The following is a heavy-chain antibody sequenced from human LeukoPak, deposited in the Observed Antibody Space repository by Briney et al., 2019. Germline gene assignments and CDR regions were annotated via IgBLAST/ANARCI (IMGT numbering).Heavy chain of an antibody. CDR3: AGDRSRVFDR. CDR2: IKQDGSEK. CDR1: GFTFSDFW. V-gene: IGHV3-7*01. Sequence: PGGSLRLSCAASGFTFSDFWMNWVRQARGKGLEWVANIKQDGSEKYYVDSVKGRFTISRDNARKSVYLQINSLRAEDTAVYYCAGDRSRVFDRWGQGTLVTVSS. J-gene: IGHJ4*02.